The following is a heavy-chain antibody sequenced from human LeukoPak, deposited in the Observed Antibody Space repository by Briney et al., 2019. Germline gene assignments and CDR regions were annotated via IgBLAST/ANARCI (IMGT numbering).Heavy chain of an antibody. J-gene: IGHJ4*02. Sequence: ASVKVSCKDSGYTFTSYGISWVRQAPGQGLEWMGWISAYNGNTNYAQKLQGRATMTTDTSTSTAYMELRSLRSDDTAVYFCARDLATAIPYYFDYWGQGTLVTVSS. CDR2: ISAYNGNT. CDR3: ARDLATAIPYYFDY. CDR1: GYTFTSYG. D-gene: IGHD2-21*02. V-gene: IGHV1-18*01.